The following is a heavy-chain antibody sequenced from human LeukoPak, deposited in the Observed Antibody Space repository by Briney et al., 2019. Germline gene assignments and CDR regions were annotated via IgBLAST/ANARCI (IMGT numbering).Heavy chain of an antibody. CDR1: GGSISSYY. D-gene: IGHD3-22*01. Sequence: SETLSLTCTVSGGSISSYYWSWIRQPPGKGLEWIGYIYYSGCTNYNPSLKSRVTISVDTSKNQFSLKLSSVTAADTAVYYCATLKTYYYDSSGYQYYYYMDVWGKGTTVTVSS. CDR2: IYYSGCT. V-gene: IGHV4-59*12. J-gene: IGHJ6*03. CDR3: ATLKTYYYDSSGYQYYYYMDV.